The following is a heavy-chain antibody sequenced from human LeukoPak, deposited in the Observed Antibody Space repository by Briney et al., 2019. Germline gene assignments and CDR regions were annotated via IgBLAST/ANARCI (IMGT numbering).Heavy chain of an antibody. CDR1: GFSVTTYW. J-gene: IGHJ4*02. Sequence: GGSLRLSCAVSGFSVTTYWMNWVRQAPGKGLEWVANTNETEKYYVDSVKGRFTISRDNAKNSLYLQMNSLRAEDTAMYYCRIGHYDGLQWGQGTLVTVSS. CDR2: TNETEK. CDR3: RIGHYDGLQ. D-gene: IGHD3-3*01. V-gene: IGHV3-7*01.